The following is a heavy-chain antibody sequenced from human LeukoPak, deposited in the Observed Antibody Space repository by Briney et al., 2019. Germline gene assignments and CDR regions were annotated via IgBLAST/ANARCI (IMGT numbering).Heavy chain of an antibody. D-gene: IGHD6-19*01. CDR1: GGTFSSYA. J-gene: IGHJ4*02. Sequence: SVKVSCKASGGTFSSYAISWVRQAPGQGLEWMGGITPIFGTANYAQKFQGRVTITADKSTSTAYMELSSLRSEDTAVYYCARGTIAVAGYFDYWGQGTLVTVSS. CDR2: ITPIFGTA. CDR3: ARGTIAVAGYFDY. V-gene: IGHV1-69*06.